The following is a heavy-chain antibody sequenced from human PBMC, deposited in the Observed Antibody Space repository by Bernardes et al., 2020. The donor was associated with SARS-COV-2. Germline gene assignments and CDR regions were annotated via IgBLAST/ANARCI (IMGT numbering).Heavy chain of an antibody. V-gene: IGHV3-11*01. Sequence: GGSLRLSCAASGVIFSDYYMSWIRQAPGKGLEWLSYIRGNSDNIVYADSVKGRFNISRDNAKNSVYLQMNSLRAVDTAIYYCARGDYDILTGTFDYWGQGTLVTVSS. CDR3: ARGDYDILTGTFDY. J-gene: IGHJ4*02. D-gene: IGHD3-9*01. CDR2: IRGNSDNI. CDR1: GVIFSDYY.